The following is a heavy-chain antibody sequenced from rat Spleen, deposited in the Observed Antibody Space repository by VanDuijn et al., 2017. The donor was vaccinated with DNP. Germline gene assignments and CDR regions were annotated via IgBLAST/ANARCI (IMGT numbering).Heavy chain of an antibody. CDR1: GFTFSNYY. J-gene: IGHJ2*01. CDR3: ATVGYYAP. V-gene: IGHV5-27*01. D-gene: IGHD1-12*01. Sequence: EVQLVESGGGLVQPGRSLKLSCAASGFTFSNYYMAWVRQAPKKGLEWVATISTSGSRAYYPDSVKGRFTISRDDAKSSLYLQMDSLRSEDTATYYCATVGYYAPWGQGVMVTVSS. CDR2: ISTSGSRA.